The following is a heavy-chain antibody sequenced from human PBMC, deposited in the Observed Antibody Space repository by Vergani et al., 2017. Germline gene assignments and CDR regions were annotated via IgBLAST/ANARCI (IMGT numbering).Heavy chain of an antibody. CDR3: ATGAGPFDI. CDR2: IYTSGST. Sequence: QVQLQESGPGLVKPSQTLSLTCTVSGGSISSGSYYWSWIRQPAGKGLEWIGRIYTSGSTNYNPSLKSRVTMSIDTSKNQFSLKLTSVTAADTAVYYCATGAGPFDIWGQGPLVTVSS. J-gene: IGHJ4*02. V-gene: IGHV4-61*02. D-gene: IGHD7-27*01. CDR1: GGSISSGSYY.